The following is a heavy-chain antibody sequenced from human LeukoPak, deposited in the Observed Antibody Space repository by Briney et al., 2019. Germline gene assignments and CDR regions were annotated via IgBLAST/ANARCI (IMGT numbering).Heavy chain of an antibody. V-gene: IGHV5-51*01. J-gene: IGHJ4*02. CDR3: ARRDRVDRATIITNHFDY. D-gene: IGHD3-16*01. CDR2: IYPGDSDT. Sequence: GESLKISCECSGYSFTSYWIAWVRQMPGRGLGWMGIIYPGDSDTRYSPSFQGQVSISADKSISIDHLQWGSLKASDTDMYYCARRDRVDRATIITNHFDYWGQGTLVTVSS. CDR1: GYSFTSYW.